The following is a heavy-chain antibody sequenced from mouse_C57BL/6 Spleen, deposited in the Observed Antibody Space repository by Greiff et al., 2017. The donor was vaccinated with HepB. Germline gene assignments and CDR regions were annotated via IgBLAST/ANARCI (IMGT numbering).Heavy chain of an antibody. CDR3: VRSYGPFFDY. CDR1: GFSFNTYA. J-gene: IGHJ2*01. V-gene: IGHV10-1*01. D-gene: IGHD1-1*02. CDR2: IRSKSNNYAT. Sequence: EVQRVESGGGLVQPKGSLKLSCAASGFSFNTYAMNWVRQAPGKGLEWVARIRSKSNNYATYYADSVKDRFTISRDDSESMLYLQMNNLKTEDTAMYYCVRSYGPFFDYWGQGTTLTVSS.